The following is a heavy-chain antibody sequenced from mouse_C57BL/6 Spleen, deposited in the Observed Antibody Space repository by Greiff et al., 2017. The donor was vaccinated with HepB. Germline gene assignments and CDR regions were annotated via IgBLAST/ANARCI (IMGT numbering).Heavy chain of an antibody. CDR1: GYAFSSYW. CDR2: IYPGDGDT. J-gene: IGHJ1*03. CDR3: ARIYYGNYERYFDV. V-gene: IGHV1-80*01. D-gene: IGHD2-1*01. Sequence: QVQLKQSGAELVKPGASVKISCKASGYAFSSYWMNWVKQRPGKGLEWIGQIYPGDGDTNYNGKFKGKATLTADKSSSTAYMQLSSLTSEDSAVYFCARIYYGNYERYFDVWGTGTTVTVSS.